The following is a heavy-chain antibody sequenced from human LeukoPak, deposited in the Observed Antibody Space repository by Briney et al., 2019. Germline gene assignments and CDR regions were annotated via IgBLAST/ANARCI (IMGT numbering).Heavy chain of an antibody. CDR2: INHSGRT. J-gene: IGHJ5*02. CDR1: GGSFSGYY. CDR3: AEGGDWDWFDP. D-gene: IGHD2-21*02. V-gene: IGHV4-34*01. Sequence: SETLSLTCAVYGGSFSGYYWSWIRRPPGKGLEWIGEINHSGRTNYNPSLKSRVTISVDTSKNQFSLKLSSVTAADTAVYYCAEGGDWDWFDPWGQGTLVTVSS.